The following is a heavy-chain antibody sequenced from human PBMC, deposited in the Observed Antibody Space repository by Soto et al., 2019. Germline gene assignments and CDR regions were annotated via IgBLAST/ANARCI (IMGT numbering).Heavy chain of an antibody. D-gene: IGHD6-19*01. J-gene: IGHJ4*02. CDR2: IWYDGSNK. CDR3: ARDRYSSGWYDFDY. V-gene: IGHV3-33*01. CDR1: GFTFSSYG. Sequence: QVQLVESGGSVVQPGRSLRLSCAASGFTFSSYGMHWVRQAPGKGLEWVAVIWYDGSNKYYADSVKGRFTISRDNSKNTLYLQMNSLRAEDTAVYYCARDRYSSGWYDFDYWGQGTLVTVSS.